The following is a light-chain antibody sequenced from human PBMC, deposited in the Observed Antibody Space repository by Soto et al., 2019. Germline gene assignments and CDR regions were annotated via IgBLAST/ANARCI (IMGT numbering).Light chain of an antibody. Sequence: QSVLTHPPSVSAAPGQKVTISCSGSSCNIGSNYESWYQQLPGTAPNLLIYDNDQRPSRIPPRFLGSKYGTSVNLGIRVRQTGEEADYYCGTWDGRLQPYGFGNWTKVTVL. CDR1: SCNIGSNY. J-gene: IGLJ1*01. CDR2: DND. CDR3: GTWDGRLQPYG. V-gene: IGLV1-51*01.